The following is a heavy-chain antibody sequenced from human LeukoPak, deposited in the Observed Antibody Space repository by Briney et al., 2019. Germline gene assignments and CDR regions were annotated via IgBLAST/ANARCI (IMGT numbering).Heavy chain of an antibody. J-gene: IGHJ4*02. V-gene: IGHV3-23*01. CDR1: GFTFSSYT. CDR2: VSGSGGNI. CDR3: AKDMMAVAGNQDY. D-gene: IGHD6-19*01. Sequence: GGSLRLSCAASGFTFSSYTMSWVRQAPGKGLEWVSGVSGSGGNIHYADSVKGRFTISRDNSKNTLYLQMNSLRAEDTAVYYCAKDMMAVAGNQDYWGQGTLVTVSS.